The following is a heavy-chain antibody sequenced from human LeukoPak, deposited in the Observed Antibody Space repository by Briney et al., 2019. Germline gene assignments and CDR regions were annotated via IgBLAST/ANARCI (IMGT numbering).Heavy chain of an antibody. D-gene: IGHD1-1*01. CDR3: ATALNPLAPRDY. CDR2: ISYDGSNK. CDR1: GFTFSSYG. J-gene: IGHJ4*02. Sequence: GRSLRLSCAASGFTFSSYGMHWVRQAPGKGLEWVAVISYDGSNKYYADSVKGRFTISRDNSKNTLYLQMNSLRAEDTAVYYCATALNPLAPRDYWGQGTLVTVSS. V-gene: IGHV3-30*03.